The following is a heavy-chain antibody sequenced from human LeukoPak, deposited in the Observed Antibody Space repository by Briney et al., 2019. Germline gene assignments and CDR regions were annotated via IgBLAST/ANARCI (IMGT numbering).Heavy chain of an antibody. J-gene: IGHJ4*02. Sequence: GGSLRLSCAASGFTFSTYDMSWIRQAPGKGLEWVSVISGSGGNTYHADSVKGRFTISRDNSKNTLYLQMNSLRAEDTAVYYCAKPGNYYDSSGYFDYWGQGTLVTVSP. D-gene: IGHD3-22*01. CDR2: ISGSGGNT. CDR3: AKPGNYYDSSGYFDY. V-gene: IGHV3-23*01. CDR1: GFTFSTYD.